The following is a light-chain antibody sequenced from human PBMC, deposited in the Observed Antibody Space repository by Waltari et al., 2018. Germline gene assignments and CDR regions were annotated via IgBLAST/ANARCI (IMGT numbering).Light chain of an antibody. CDR1: QGISSY. CDR3: QQGNSYPYI. J-gene: IGKJ2*01. CDR2: YAN. Sequence: IQMSQSPSSLSASVGDRVTITCRASQGISSYLNWYQQKPGKAPKLLIYYANSLASGVPSRFSGSGSGTEFTLTISSLQPEDFATYYCQQGNSYPYIFGQGTKVEIK. V-gene: IGKV1-13*02.